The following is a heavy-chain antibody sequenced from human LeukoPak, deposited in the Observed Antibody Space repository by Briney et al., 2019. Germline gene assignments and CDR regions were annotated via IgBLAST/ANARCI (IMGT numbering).Heavy chain of an antibody. Sequence: GGSLRLSCAASGFTFSSYAMIWVRQAPGKGLEWVSSIIDSGGSTYYAASVKGRFTVSRDNSKNTLYLQMSSLSADDTVVYYCAAPRGIVVVVAAPSFDFWGQGTLVTVSS. CDR3: AAPRGIVVVVAAPSFDF. CDR2: IIDSGGST. V-gene: IGHV3-23*01. CDR1: GFTFSSYA. D-gene: IGHD2-15*01. J-gene: IGHJ4*02.